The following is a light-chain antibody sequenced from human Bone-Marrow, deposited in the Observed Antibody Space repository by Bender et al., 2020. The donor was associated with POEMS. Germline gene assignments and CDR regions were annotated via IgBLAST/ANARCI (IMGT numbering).Light chain of an antibody. V-gene: IGLV3-21*02. Sequence: SFVLRQPPSLSVAPGQTATIACGGDGIGGKSVHWYQHKAGQAPVLVVYDDTGRPWEIPERFSGSKTTNVATLTISRVKAEDEADYYCQVWDSNSVIFGGGTRLTVL. CDR3: QVWDSNSVI. CDR2: DDT. J-gene: IGLJ2*01. CDR1: GIGGKS.